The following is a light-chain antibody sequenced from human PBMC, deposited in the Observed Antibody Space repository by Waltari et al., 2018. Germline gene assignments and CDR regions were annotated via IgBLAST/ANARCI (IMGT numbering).Light chain of an antibody. J-gene: IGLJ3*02. CDR2: DDS. Sequence: SYVLTQPPSVSVAPGKTARITCGGNNIGSKSVHWYQQQPGQAPVLVIYDDSDRPSGIPERFSGSNSGNMATLTINRVEAGDEADYYCQVWDSSSDHWVFGGGTKLTVL. CDR3: QVWDSSSDHWV. V-gene: IGLV3-21*04. CDR1: NIGSKS.